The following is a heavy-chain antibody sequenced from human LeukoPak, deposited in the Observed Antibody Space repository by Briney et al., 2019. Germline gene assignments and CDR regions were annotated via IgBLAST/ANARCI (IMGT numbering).Heavy chain of an antibody. V-gene: IGHV3-30*04. D-gene: IGHD2-2*03. CDR2: ISDDGSSK. CDR1: GFTFSNHA. Sequence: GRSLRLSCVTSGFTFSNHAMYWVRQGPGKGLEWVAVISDDGSSKFYADSVKGRFTIFRDNSKNTLFLQINSLRPEDTAVYYCARVDDLDAFDMWGQGTLVTVSS. CDR3: ARVDDLDAFDM. J-gene: IGHJ3*02.